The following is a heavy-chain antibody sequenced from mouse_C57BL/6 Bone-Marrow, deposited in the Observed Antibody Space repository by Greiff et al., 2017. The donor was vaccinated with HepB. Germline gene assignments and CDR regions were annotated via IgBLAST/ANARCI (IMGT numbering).Heavy chain of an antibody. CDR1: GFTFSDYY. J-gene: IGHJ4*01. CDR2: ISNGGGST. D-gene: IGHD3-3*01. V-gene: IGHV5-12*01. CDR3: ARRAGTGYYAMDY. Sequence: EVKLVESGGGLVQPGGSLKLSCAASGFTFSDYYMYWVRQTPEKRLEWVAYISNGGGSTYYPDTVKGRFTISRDNAKNTLYLQMSRLKSEDTAMYYCARRAGTGYYAMDYWGQGTSVTVSS.